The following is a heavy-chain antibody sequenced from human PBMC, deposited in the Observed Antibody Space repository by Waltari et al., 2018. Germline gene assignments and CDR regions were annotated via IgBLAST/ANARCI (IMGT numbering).Heavy chain of an antibody. D-gene: IGHD3-22*01. CDR1: GGSISSSSYY. V-gene: IGHV4-39*01. CDR3: ARLVSDYDSSGYYKDY. Sequence: QLQLQESGPGLVKPSETLSLTCTVSGGSISSSSYYWGWIRQPPGKGLEWIGSIYYSGSTYYNPSLKSRVTISVDTSKNQFSLKLSSVTAADTAVYYCARLVSDYDSSGYYKDYWGQGTLVTVSS. CDR2: IYYSGST. J-gene: IGHJ4*02.